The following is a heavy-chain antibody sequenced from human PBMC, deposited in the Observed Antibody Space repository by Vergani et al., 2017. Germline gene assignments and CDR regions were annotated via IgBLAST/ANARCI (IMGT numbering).Heavy chain of an antibody. D-gene: IGHD3-22*01. CDR2: ISGSGGST. CDR3: AKGNPRAWGYYYAAAFDY. J-gene: IGHJ4*02. CDR1: GFTFSSYA. V-gene: IGHV3-23*01. Sequence: EVQLLESGGGLVQPGGSLRLSCAASGFTFSSYAMSWVRQAPGEGLEWVSAISGSGGSTYYADSVKGRFTISRDNSKNTLDLQMNSLRAEDTAVYYCAKGNPRAWGYYYAAAFDYWGQGTLVTVSS.